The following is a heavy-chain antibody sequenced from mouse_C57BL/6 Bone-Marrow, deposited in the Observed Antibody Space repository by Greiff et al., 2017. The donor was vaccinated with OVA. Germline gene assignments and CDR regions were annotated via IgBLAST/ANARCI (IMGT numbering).Heavy chain of an antibody. V-gene: IGHV1-50*01. CDR2: IDPSDSYT. CDR3: ARWVTTRPHFDY. J-gene: IGHJ2*01. D-gene: IGHD2-2*01. CDR1: GYTFTSYW. Sequence: QVQLQQPGAELVKPGASVKLSCKASGYTFTSYWMQWVKQRPGQGLEWIGEIDPSDSYTNYTQKFKGKATLTVDTSSSTAYMQLSSLTSEDAAVDYCARWVTTRPHFDYWGQGTTLTVSS.